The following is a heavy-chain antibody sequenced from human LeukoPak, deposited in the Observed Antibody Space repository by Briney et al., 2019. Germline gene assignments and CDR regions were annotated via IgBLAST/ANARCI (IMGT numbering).Heavy chain of an antibody. CDR3: ARDGVTMTDY. CDR1: GFTFSKFA. V-gene: IGHV3-21*01. CDR2: ISSSSSYI. Sequence: PGGSLRLSCAASGFTFSKFAMSWVRQAPGKGLEWVSSISSSSSYIYYADSVKGRFTISRDNAKNSLYLQMSSLRAEDTAVYYCARDGVTMTDYWGQGTLVTVSS. J-gene: IGHJ4*02. D-gene: IGHD3-10*01.